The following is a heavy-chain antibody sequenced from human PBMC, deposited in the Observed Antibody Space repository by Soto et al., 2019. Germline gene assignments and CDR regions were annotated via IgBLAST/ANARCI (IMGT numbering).Heavy chain of an antibody. CDR3: ARVGGSGSYILDY. CDR2: LNGSGGST. D-gene: IGHD3-10*01. J-gene: IGHJ4*02. V-gene: IGHV3-23*01. CDR1: GFTFSNYA. Sequence: GGSLRLSCAASGFTFSNYAMTWVRQAPGKGLEWVSGLNGSGGSTSSADSVKGRFAISRDNSKNTLYLQMNSLRDGDTAVYYCARVGGSGSYILDYWGQGTLVTVSS.